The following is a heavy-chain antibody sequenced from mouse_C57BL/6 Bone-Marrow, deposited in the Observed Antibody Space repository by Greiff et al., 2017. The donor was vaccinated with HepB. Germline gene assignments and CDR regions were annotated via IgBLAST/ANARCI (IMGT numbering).Heavy chain of an antibody. CDR3: TRRVELLRGDY. CDR1: GYTFTDYE. V-gene: IGHV1-15*01. J-gene: IGHJ2*01. D-gene: IGHD1-1*01. Sequence: QVQLKQSGAELVRPGASVTLSCKASGYTFTDYEMHWVKQTPVHGLEWIGAIDPETGGTAYNQKFKGKAILTADKSSSTAYMELRSLTSEDSAVYYGTRRVELLRGDYWGQGTTLTVSS. CDR2: IDPETGGT.